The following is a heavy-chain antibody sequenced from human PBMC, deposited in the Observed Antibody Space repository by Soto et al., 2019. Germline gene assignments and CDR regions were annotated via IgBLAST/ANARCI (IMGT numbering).Heavy chain of an antibody. D-gene: IGHD3-22*01. Sequence: PGGSLRLSCAASGFTFSSYGMHWVRQAPGKGLEWVAVISYDGSNKYYADSVKGRFTISRDNSKNTLYLQMNSLRAEDTAVYYCAKDRAYYDSSGYYRLGIDYWGQGILVTVSS. J-gene: IGHJ4*02. CDR1: GFTFSSYG. CDR2: ISYDGSNK. V-gene: IGHV3-30*18. CDR3: AKDRAYYDSSGYYRLGIDY.